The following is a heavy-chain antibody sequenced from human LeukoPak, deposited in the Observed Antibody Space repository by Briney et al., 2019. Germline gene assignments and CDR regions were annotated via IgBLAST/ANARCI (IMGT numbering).Heavy chain of an antibody. D-gene: IGHD6-6*01. V-gene: IGHV4-38-2*02. J-gene: IGHJ4*02. CDR1: GYSISSGYY. CDR2: IYHSGST. Sequence: SETLSLTCTVSGYSISSGYYWGWIRQPPGKGLEWIGSIYHSGSTYYNPSLKSRVTISVDTSKNQFSLKLNSVTAADTAVYYCARVKGYGSSSFDYWGQGTLVTVSS. CDR3: ARVKGYGSSSFDY.